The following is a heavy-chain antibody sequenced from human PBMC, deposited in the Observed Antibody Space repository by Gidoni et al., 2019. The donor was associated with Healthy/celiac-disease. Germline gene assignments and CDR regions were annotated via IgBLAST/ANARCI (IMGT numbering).Heavy chain of an antibody. J-gene: IGHJ6*02. CDR2: INPSGGST. Sequence: QVQLVQSGAEVKKPGASVKVSCKASGYTFTRYYMHWVRQAPGQGLEWMGIINPSGGSTNYAQKFQGIVTMTRDTSTSTVYMELSSLRSEDTAVYYCARERTPFDYEDYYYYGMDVWGQGTTVTVSS. V-gene: IGHV1-46*01. CDR1: GYTFTRYY. CDR3: ARERTPFDYEDYYYYGMDV. D-gene: IGHD3-22*01.